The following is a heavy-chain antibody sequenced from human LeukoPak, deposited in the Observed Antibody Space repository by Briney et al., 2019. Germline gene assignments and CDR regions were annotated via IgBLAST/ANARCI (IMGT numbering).Heavy chain of an antibody. CDR1: GYTFTGYG. Sequence: ASVKVSCKASGYTFTGYGISWVRQAPGQGLEWMGWISAFNGNTNYAQKFQGRVTMSTDTSTSTACMELRSLRTDDTAVYYCARDLDIVVVRGALRHYGVDVWGQGTTVTVSS. D-gene: IGHD2-2*01. V-gene: IGHV1-18*01. CDR3: ARDLDIVVVRGALRHYGVDV. J-gene: IGHJ6*02. CDR2: ISAFNGNT.